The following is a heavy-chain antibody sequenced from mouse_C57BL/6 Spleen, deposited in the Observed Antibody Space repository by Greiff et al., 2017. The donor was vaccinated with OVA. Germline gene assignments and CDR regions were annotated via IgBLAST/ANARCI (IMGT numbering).Heavy chain of an antibody. V-gene: IGHV1-15*01. CDR1: GYTFTDYE. CDR3: TRKFAY. Sequence: VKLVESGAELVRPGASVTLSCKASGYTFTDYEMHWVKQTPVHGLEWIGAIDPETGGTAYNQKFKGKDILTADKSSSTAYMELRSLTSEDSAVYYCTRKFAYWGQGTLVTVSA. J-gene: IGHJ3*01. CDR2: IDPETGGT.